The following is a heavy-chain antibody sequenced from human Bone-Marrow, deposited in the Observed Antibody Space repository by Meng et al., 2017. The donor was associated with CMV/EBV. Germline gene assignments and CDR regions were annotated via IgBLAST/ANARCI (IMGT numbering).Heavy chain of an antibody. CDR1: GFTSRTYW. CDR3: SKNGGWLIEP. D-gene: IGHD3-16*01. J-gene: IGHJ5*02. CDR2: MNQDGSHK. Sequence: GESLKISCVASGFTSRTYWMSWVRQAPGKGLEWVANMNQDGSHKYYVDSVKGRFTISADNAKNSLYLQMNSLRAEDTAVYYCSKNGGWLIEPCGQGTMVTVSS. V-gene: IGHV3-7*01.